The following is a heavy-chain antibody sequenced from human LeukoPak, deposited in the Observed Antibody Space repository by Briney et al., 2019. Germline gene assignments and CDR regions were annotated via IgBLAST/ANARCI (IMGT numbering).Heavy chain of an antibody. CDR2: LSGSGYNT. CDR3: AKDPYGTRYFDY. V-gene: IGHV3-23*01. Sequence: GGSLRLSCAASGFTFSSHALSWVRQAPGKGLEWVSSLSGSGYNTYYADSVKGRFTISRDNSKNTVYLQMNSLKAQDTAVYYCAKDPYGTRYFDYWGQGTLVTVSS. CDR1: GFTFSSHA. D-gene: IGHD2-2*01. J-gene: IGHJ4*02.